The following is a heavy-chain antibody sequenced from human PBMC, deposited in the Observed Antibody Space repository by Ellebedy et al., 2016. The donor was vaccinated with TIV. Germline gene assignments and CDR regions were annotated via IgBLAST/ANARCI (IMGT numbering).Heavy chain of an antibody. CDR1: GFAYTNYG. D-gene: IGHD2-15*01. V-gene: IGHV1-18*04. CDR3: ARSGVVMVAASRNDY. CDR2: ISAFNDNT. Sequence: AASVKVSCKASGFAYTNYGVIWVRQAPGQGLEWMGWISAFNDNTNYAQKCQGRVTMTTDTSSRTAYMELRSLRSDDTAVYYCARSGVVMVAASRNDYWGQGTLVTVSS. J-gene: IGHJ4*02.